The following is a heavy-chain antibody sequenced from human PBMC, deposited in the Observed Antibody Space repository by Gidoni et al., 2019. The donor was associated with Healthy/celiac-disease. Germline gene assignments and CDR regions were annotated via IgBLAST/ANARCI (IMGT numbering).Heavy chain of an antibody. CDR1: GFTFDDYT. CDR3: AKAIVATMEIDY. V-gene: IGHV3-43*01. D-gene: IGHD5-12*01. CDR2: ISWDGGST. J-gene: IGHJ4*02. Sequence: EVQLVESGGVVVQPGGSLRPSCAASGFTFDDYTMHWVRQAPGKGLEWVSLISWDGGSTYYADSVKGRFTISRDNSKNSLYLQMNSLRTEDTALYYCAKAIVATMEIDYWGQGTLVTVSS.